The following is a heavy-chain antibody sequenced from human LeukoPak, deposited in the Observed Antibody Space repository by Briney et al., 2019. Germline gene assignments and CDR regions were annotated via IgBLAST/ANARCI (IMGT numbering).Heavy chain of an antibody. Sequence: GGSLRLSCAASGFTLSSYWMHWVRQVPGKGLVWVSRINSDGSGTSDADSVKGRFTISRDNAKNTLYLQMNSLRAEDTAVYYCAKDSAGYSSSWYVIESNWFDPWGQGTLVTVSS. CDR2: INSDGSGT. CDR1: GFTLSSYW. J-gene: IGHJ5*02. D-gene: IGHD6-13*01. CDR3: AKDSAGYSSSWYVIESNWFDP. V-gene: IGHV3-74*01.